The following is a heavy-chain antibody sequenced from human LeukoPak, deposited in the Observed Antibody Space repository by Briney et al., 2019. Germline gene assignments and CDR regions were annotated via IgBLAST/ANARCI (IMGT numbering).Heavy chain of an antibody. CDR3: VKDSSSGSYFDY. CDR1: GFTFSRYA. CDR2: NSSNGGST. V-gene: IGHV3-64D*06. J-gene: IGHJ4*02. Sequence: PGGSLRLSCSASGFTFSRYAMHWVRQAPGKVLEYVSANSSNGGSTYYADSVKGRVAISRDNCRNTLHLQMRSLGVEDTAVYYCVKDSSSGSYFDYWGQGTLVTVSS. D-gene: IGHD3-10*01.